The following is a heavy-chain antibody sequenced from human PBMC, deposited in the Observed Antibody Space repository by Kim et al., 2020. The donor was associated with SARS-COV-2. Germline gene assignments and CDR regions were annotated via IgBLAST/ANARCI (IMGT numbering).Heavy chain of an antibody. Sequence: DAVKGRFTISRDNAKNTLYLQMNSLRAEDTALYYCAKGGAVGATFFFFDYWGQGTLVTVSS. V-gene: IGHV3-23*01. J-gene: IGHJ4*02. D-gene: IGHD1-26*01. CDR3: AKGGAVGATFFFFDY.